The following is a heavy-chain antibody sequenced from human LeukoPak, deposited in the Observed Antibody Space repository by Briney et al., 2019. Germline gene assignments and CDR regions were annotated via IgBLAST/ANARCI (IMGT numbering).Heavy chain of an antibody. CDR2: IYSGGNT. CDR1: GLIVSSYY. V-gene: IGHV3-53*01. CDR3: ARGRTRYDFWSGYYLYYYYYGMDV. Sequence: GGSLRLSCAASGLIVSSYYMSWVRQAPGKGLEWVSVIYSGGNTNYADSVKGRFTISRDNSKNTLYLQMNSLRAEDTAVYYCARGRTRYDFWSGYYLYYYYYGMDVWGQGTTVTVSS. D-gene: IGHD3-3*01. J-gene: IGHJ6*02.